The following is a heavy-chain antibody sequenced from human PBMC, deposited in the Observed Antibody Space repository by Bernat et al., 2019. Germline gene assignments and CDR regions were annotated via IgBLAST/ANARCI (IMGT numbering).Heavy chain of an antibody. CDR1: GFTFSSYA. D-gene: IGHD2-2*01. CDR3: ARDHPGYIVVVPAAAYGEGNYCYGMDV. V-gene: IGHV3-30-3*01. CDR2: ISYDGSNK. Sequence: QVQLVESGGGVVQPGRSLRLSCAASGFTFSSYAMHWVRQAPGKGLVWVAVISYDGSNKYYADSVKGRLTISRDNYKNTLYLQMNSLRAEDTAVYYCARDHPGYIVVVPAAAYGEGNYCYGMDVWGQGTTVTVSS. J-gene: IGHJ6*02.